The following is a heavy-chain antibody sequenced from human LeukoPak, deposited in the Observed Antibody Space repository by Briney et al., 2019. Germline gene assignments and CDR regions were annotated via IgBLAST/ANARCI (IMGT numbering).Heavy chain of an antibody. D-gene: IGHD2-2*01. CDR3: ARVQSQLLPDY. CDR1: GFTFSSYK. Sequence: GGSLRLSCAASGFTFSSYKMNWVRQAPGKGLEWVSYISSSSSYIYYADSVKGRFTISRDNAKNSLYLQMNSLRVEDTVVYYCARVQSQLLPDYWGQGTLVTVSP. CDR2: ISSSSSYI. J-gene: IGHJ4*02. V-gene: IGHV3-21*01.